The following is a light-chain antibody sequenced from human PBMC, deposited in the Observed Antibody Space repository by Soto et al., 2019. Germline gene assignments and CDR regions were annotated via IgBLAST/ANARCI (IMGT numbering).Light chain of an antibody. CDR2: GNN. CDR3: QSYDSSLSGSV. Sequence: QSVLTQPPSVSGAPGQRVTISCTGSSSNIGAIYDVYWYRHLPGTAPKLLIYGNNNRPSGVPDRFSGSKSGTSASLAITGLQAEDEADYYCQSYDSSLSGSVFGGGTKVTVL. J-gene: IGLJ3*02. CDR1: SSNIGAIYD. V-gene: IGLV1-40*01.